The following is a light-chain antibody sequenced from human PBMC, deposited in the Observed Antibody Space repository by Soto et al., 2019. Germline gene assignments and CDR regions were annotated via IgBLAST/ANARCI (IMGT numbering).Light chain of an antibody. CDR2: GAS. Sequence: DMVMTQSPATLSVSPGERATLSCRATQSVSSDVAWYQQKPGQAPRLLIYGASTRATDIAGRFSGSGSGTEFTLTISRLQSEDFAVYYCQQYDNWPPTFGQGTKLEI. CDR3: QQYDNWPPT. CDR1: QSVSSD. V-gene: IGKV3-15*01. J-gene: IGKJ2*01.